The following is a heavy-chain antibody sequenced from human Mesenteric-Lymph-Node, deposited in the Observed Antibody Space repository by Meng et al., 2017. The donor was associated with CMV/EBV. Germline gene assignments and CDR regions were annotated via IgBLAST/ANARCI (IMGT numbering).Heavy chain of an antibody. CDR2: IYFSGDS. J-gene: IGHJ1*01. V-gene: IGHV4-31*03. CDR3: ARNFGDYSEYFQH. D-gene: IGHD4-17*01. CDR1: GGSISSGGSY. Sequence: LRLSCTVSGGSISSGGSYWSWVRQHPGKGLEWIGNIYFSGDSYYNPSLGSRVTISVDTSNNQFSLKLSSVTAADTAVYYCARNFGDYSEYFQHWGPGTLVTVSS.